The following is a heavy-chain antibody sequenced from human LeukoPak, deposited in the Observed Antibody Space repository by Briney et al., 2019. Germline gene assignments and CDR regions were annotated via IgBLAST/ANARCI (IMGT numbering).Heavy chain of an antibody. CDR2: FDPEDGES. CDR3: ATDRGRWLQLPDY. J-gene: IGHJ4*02. CDR1: GYTLTELS. D-gene: IGHD5-24*01. Sequence: ASVKVSCKVSGYTLTELSLHWVRQAPGKGLDWMGGFDPEDGESIYAQKFQGRVTMTEDTSTDTAYMELSSVRSEDTAVYYCATDRGRWLQLPDYWGEGTLVTVSS. V-gene: IGHV1-24*01.